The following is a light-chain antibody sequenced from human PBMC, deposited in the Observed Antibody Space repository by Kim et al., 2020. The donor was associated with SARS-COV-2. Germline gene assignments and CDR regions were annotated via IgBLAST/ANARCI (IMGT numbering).Light chain of an antibody. V-gene: IGLV4-69*01. J-gene: IGLJ2*01. CDR3: QTWGTVV. CDR2: LNSDGSH. CDR1: SGHSSYA. Sequence: LRASVKRTCTLSSGHSSYAVAWHQQQPEKGPRYLMKLNSDGSHSKGDGIPDRFSGSSSGAESYLTISRLQSEDEPDYYCQTWGTVVFGGGTQLTVL.